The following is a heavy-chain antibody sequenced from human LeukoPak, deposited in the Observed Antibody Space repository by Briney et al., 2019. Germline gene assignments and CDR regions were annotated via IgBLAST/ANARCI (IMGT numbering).Heavy chain of an antibody. D-gene: IGHD3-10*01. J-gene: IGHJ4*02. V-gene: IGHV3-23*01. CDR3: AKDGLEWFGELKDY. CDR2: ISGSGGST. CDR1: GFTFSSYA. Sequence: PGGSLRLSCAASGFTFSSYAMSWVRQAPGKGGEWVSAISGSGGSTYYADSVKRRFTISRDNPKNTLYLQMNTLRAEDTAVYYCAKDGLEWFGELKDYWGQGTLATVS.